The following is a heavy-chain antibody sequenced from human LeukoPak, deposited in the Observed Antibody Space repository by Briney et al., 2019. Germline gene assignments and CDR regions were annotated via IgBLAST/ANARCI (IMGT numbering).Heavy chain of an antibody. D-gene: IGHD3-10*01. CDR3: ARDKYYGSGEEFDY. Sequence: GGSLRLSCAASGFTFSSYWMSWVRQAPGKGLEWVANIKQDGSENYYVDSVKGRFTISRDNAKNSLYLQMNRTSAEDTAEYYSARDKYYGSGEEFDYWGQGTLVTVSS. CDR1: GFTFSSYW. CDR2: IKQDGSEN. V-gene: IGHV3-7*01. J-gene: IGHJ4*02.